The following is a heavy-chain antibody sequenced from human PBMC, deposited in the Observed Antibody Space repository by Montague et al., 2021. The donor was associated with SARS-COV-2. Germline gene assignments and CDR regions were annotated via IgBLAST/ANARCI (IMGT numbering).Heavy chain of an antibody. CDR3: ARGGYGGWTGYYFDY. J-gene: IGHJ4*02. CDR2: IHHSGST. D-gene: IGHD4/OR15-4a*01. Sequence: SETLSLTCAVSGGSIGSSNWWSWVRQPPGKGLEWIGEIHHSGSTXXNPXXXSRVTMSVDRSKNHFSLRLSSVTAADTALYYCARGGYGGWTGYYFDYWGQGTLVTVSS. V-gene: IGHV4-4*02. CDR1: GGSIGSSNW.